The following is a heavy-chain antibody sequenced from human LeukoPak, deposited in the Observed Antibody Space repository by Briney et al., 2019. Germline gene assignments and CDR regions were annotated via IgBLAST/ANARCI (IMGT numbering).Heavy chain of an antibody. CDR2: IDPSDSYT. CDR1: GYRFTSSG. Sequence: GDSLNFSCQGSGYRFTSSGISWVRQMQGKGLEWMGRIDPSDSYTNYSPYFQGHVTISADKSISTAYLQWSSLKASDTAVYYCARGRGYDYWGQGTLVTVSS. CDR3: ARGRGYDY. V-gene: IGHV5-10-1*01. D-gene: IGHD5-12*01. J-gene: IGHJ4*02.